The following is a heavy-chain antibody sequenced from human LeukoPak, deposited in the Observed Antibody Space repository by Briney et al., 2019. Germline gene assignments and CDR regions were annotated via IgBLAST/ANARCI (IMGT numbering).Heavy chain of an antibody. V-gene: IGHV3-30-3*01. D-gene: IGHD2-2*01. CDR2: ISYDGSNK. J-gene: IGHJ4*02. Sequence: PGGSLRLSCAASGFTFSSYAMHWVRQAPGKGLEWVAVISYDGSNKYYADSVKGRFTISRDNSKNTLYLQMNSLRAEDTAVYYCASWDCSSTSCYSNYFDYWGQGTLVTVSS. CDR1: GFTFSSYA. CDR3: ASWDCSSTSCYSNYFDY.